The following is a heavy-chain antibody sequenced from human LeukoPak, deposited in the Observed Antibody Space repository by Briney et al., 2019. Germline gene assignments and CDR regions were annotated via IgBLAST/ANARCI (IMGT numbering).Heavy chain of an antibody. V-gene: IGHV1-24*01. Sequence: ASVKVSCKVSGYTLTELSMHWVRQAPGKGLEWMGGFDPEDGETIYAQKFQGRVTMTEDTSTDTAYMELSSLRSEDTAVYYCATDRSGWYKDAFDIWGQWTMVTVSS. CDR2: FDPEDGET. D-gene: IGHD1-14*01. J-gene: IGHJ3*02. CDR3: ATDRSGWYKDAFDI. CDR1: GYTLTELS.